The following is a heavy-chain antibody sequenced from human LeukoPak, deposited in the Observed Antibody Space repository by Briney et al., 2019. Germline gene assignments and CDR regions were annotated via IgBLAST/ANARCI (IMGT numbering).Heavy chain of an antibody. Sequence: PGGSLGLSCAASGFTFSSYWMHWVRQAPGKGLGWVSRVSSDGSSTTYADSVKGRFTGSRDNTKNTLYLQMNGLRAEDTAVYYCVRDAWMASTPLDYWGQGTLVTVSS. CDR2: VSSDGSST. CDR3: VRDAWMASTPLDY. CDR1: GFTFSSYW. V-gene: IGHV3-74*01. J-gene: IGHJ4*02. D-gene: IGHD5-24*01.